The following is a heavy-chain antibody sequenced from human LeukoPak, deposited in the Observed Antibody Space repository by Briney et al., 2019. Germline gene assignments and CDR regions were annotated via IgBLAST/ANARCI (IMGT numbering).Heavy chain of an antibody. CDR2: ISGSGGST. CDR1: GFTFSSYA. V-gene: IGHV3-23*01. D-gene: IGHD2-2*01. CDR3: AKVSIVVVPAATNFDY. J-gene: IGHJ4*02. Sequence: GRSLRLSCAASGFTFSSYAMSWVRQAPGKGLEWVSAISGSGGSTYYADSVKGRFTISRDNSKNTLYLQMNSLRAEDTAVYYCAKVSIVVVPAATNFDYWGQGTLVPVSS.